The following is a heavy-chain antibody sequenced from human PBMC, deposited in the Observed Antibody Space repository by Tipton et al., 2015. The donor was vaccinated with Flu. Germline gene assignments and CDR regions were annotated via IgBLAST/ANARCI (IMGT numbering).Heavy chain of an antibody. CDR1: GDSIGSRYF. Sequence: TLSLTCSVSGDSIGSRYFWGWIRQPPGKGLEWIGGIYYSGSTYYNPSLRSRVYISVDTSKNQFSLDLNSVTAADTAVYYCARDQGFGGGLAYDYYAMDVWGQGTTVTVSS. CDR2: IYYSGST. CDR3: ARDQGFGGGLAYDYYAMDV. J-gene: IGHJ6*02. D-gene: IGHD3-10*01. V-gene: IGHV4-38-2*02.